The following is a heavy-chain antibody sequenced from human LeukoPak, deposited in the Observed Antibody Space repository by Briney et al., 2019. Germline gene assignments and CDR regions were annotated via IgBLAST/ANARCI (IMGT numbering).Heavy chain of an antibody. Sequence: SETLSLTCTVSSGSISSFFWSWIRQPPGKGLEWIGSMHYSGDTKYDPSLKSRVSLSIDTSKQQFSLRLSSVTAADTAVYYCARDLELERNRWNYFEPWGQGTLVTVSS. V-gene: IGHV4-59*01. J-gene: IGHJ4*02. CDR1: SGSISSFF. CDR2: MHYSGDT. D-gene: IGHD1-1*01. CDR3: ARDLELERNRWNYFEP.